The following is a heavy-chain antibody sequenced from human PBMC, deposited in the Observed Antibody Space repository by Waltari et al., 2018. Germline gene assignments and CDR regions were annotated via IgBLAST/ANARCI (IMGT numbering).Heavy chain of an antibody. CDR2: IYTSGST. Sequence: QVQLQESGPGLVKPSQTLSLTYTVSGGSISSGSYYWSWIRQPAGKGLEWIGRIYTSGSTNYNPSLKSRVTISVDTSKNQFSLKLSSVTAADTAVYYCARERDPGYYFDYWGQGTLVTVSS. J-gene: IGHJ4*02. D-gene: IGHD7-27*01. CDR3: ARERDPGYYFDY. CDR1: GGSISSGSYY. V-gene: IGHV4-61*02.